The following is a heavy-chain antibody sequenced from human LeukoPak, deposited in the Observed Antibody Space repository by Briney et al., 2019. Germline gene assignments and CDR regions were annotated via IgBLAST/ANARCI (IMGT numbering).Heavy chain of an antibody. CDR2: IYYSGST. Sequence: SETLSLSCTVSGGSISSSSYYRGWIRQPPGKGLEWIGSIYYSGSTYYNPSLKSRVTISVDTSKNQFSLKLSSVTAADTAVYYCARGNYSGSYYPLDYWGQGTLVTVSS. CDR3: ARGNYSGSYYPLDY. D-gene: IGHD1-26*01. V-gene: IGHV4-39*07. CDR1: GGSISSSSYY. J-gene: IGHJ4*02.